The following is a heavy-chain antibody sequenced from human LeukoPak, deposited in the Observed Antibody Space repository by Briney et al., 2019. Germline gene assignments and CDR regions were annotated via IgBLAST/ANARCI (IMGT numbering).Heavy chain of an antibody. CDR3: ARWGLYGDSYFDY. CDR2: TYYSGST. V-gene: IGHV4-59*08. D-gene: IGHD4-17*01. J-gene: IGHJ4*02. CDR1: GGSISSYY. Sequence: SETLSLTCTVSGGSISSYYWSWIRQPPGKGLEWIGYTYYSGSTNYNPSLKSRVTISVDTSKNQFSLKLSSVTAADTAVYYCARWGLYGDSYFDYWGQGTLVTVSS.